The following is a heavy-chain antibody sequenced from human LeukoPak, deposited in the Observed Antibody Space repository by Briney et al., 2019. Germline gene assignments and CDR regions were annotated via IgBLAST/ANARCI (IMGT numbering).Heavy chain of an antibody. CDR1: GGSISSSSHY. CDR3: ARLGDAYNLLLDY. D-gene: IGHD5-24*01. Sequence: SETLSLTCTVSGGSISSSSHYWAWIRQPPGKGLEWIGSIYYSGSTYYNPSLRSRLTMSVDTSKNQFSLRLTSVTAADTAVYYCARLGDAYNLLLDYWGQGTLVTVSS. V-gene: IGHV4-39*01. J-gene: IGHJ4*02. CDR2: IYYSGST.